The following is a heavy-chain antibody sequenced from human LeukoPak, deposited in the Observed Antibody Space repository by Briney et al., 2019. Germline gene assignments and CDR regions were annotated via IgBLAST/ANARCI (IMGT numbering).Heavy chain of an antibody. CDR1: GFSFSSFG. J-gene: IGHJ4*02. V-gene: IGHV3-30*02. CDR3: ARDQGYSYGLDY. Sequence: GSLRLSCAASGFSFSSFGMHWVRQAPGKGLEWVAFIRYDGNKKYYADSVKGRFTISRDNSKNTLYLQMNSLRAEDTAVFYCARDQGYSYGLDYWGQGTLVTVSS. CDR2: IRYDGNKK. D-gene: IGHD5-18*01.